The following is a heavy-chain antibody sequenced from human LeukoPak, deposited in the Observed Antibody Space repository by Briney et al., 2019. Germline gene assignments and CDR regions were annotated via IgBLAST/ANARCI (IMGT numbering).Heavy chain of an antibody. Sequence: SETLSLTCAVYGGSFSGYYWSWIRQPPGKGLEWIGEINHSGSTNYNPSLKSRVTISVDTSKNQFSLKLSSVTAADTAVYYCARHVDGSGSYRGYNWFDPWGQGTLVTVPS. J-gene: IGHJ5*02. D-gene: IGHD3-10*01. V-gene: IGHV4-34*01. CDR3: ARHVDGSGSYRGYNWFDP. CDR2: INHSGST. CDR1: GGSFSGYY.